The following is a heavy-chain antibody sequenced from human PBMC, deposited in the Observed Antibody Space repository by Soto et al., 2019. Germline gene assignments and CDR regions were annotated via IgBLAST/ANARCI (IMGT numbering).Heavy chain of an antibody. J-gene: IGHJ4*01. CDR3: TREPRADSSGTWAH. CDR1: GFTFSIYS. D-gene: IGHD1-26*01. V-gene: IGHV3-74*01. CDR2: ISDDGTTT. Sequence: GGSLRLSCDVSGFTFSIYSMHWVRQVPGQRPLSVSRISDDGTTTNYADSVRGQFTNSRNNSKNTLYLRINNLKPEHPAIYYCTREPRADSSGTWAHWGHGTPVTVPQ.